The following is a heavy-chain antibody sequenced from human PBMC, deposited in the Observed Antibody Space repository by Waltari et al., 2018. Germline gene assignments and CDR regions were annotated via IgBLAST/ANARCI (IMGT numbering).Heavy chain of an antibody. D-gene: IGHD1-26*01. CDR2: IIPIFGTA. Sequence: QVQLVQSGAEVKKPGSSVKVSCKASGGTFSSYAISWVRQAPGQGLEWMGGIIPIFGTANYAQKFQGRVTITTDESMSTAYMELSSLRSEDTAVYYCARDYSGSYNRHYFYMDVWGKGTTVTVSS. V-gene: IGHV1-69*05. CDR1: GGTFSSYA. J-gene: IGHJ6*03. CDR3: ARDYSGSYNRHYFYMDV.